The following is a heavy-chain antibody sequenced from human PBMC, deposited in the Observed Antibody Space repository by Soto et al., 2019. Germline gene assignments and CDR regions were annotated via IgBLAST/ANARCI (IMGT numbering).Heavy chain of an antibody. D-gene: IGHD4-4*01. Sequence: EVQLVESGGGVVQPGGSLRLSCAASGFTFSSYWMHWVRQAPGKGLVWVSRINSDGSSTSYADSVKGRFTISRDNAKNTLYLQMNSLRAEDTAVYYCARDRITDYSNYGAFEPDAFDIWGQGTMVTVSS. V-gene: IGHV3-74*01. CDR3: ARDRITDYSNYGAFEPDAFDI. CDR1: GFTFSSYW. J-gene: IGHJ3*02. CDR2: INSDGSST.